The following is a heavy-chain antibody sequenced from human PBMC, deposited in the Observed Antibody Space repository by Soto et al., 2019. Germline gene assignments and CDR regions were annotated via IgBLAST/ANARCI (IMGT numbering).Heavy chain of an antibody. D-gene: IGHD3-16*01. Sequence: SETLSLTCAVSGGSISSGGYSWSWIRQPPGKGLEWIGYIYYSGSTYYNPSLKSRVTISVDTSKNQFSLKLSSVTAADTAVYYCARVGGINWFDSWGQGSLVTVSS. CDR3: ARVGGINWFDS. J-gene: IGHJ5*01. CDR1: GGSISSGGYS. V-gene: IGHV4-31*11. CDR2: IYYSGST.